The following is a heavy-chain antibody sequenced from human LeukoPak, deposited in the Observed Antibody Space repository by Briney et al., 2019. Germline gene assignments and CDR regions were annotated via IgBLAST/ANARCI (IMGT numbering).Heavy chain of an antibody. CDR1: GFTFSSYW. J-gene: IGHJ6*03. V-gene: IGHV3-7*01. CDR2: IKQDGREK. CDR3: ARNYYYYYYMDV. Sequence: GGSLRLSCGAFGFTFSSYWMSWVRQAPGKGLEWVANIKQDGREKYYVDSVKGRFTISRDNAKNSLYLQMNSLRAEDTAVYYCARNYYYYYYMDVWGKGTTVTVSS.